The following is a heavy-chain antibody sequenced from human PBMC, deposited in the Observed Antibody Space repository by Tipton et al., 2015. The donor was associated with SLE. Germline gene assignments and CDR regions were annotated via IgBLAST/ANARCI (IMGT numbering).Heavy chain of an antibody. CDR1: GYSISSGYY. CDR2: IYHSGST. V-gene: IGHV4-38-2*01. CDR3: ARGPLSGIAAAGTIDY. Sequence: TLSLTCAVSGYSISSGYYWGWIRQPPGKGLEWIGSIYHSGSTYYNPSLKSRVTISVDTSKNQFSLTLSSVTAADTAVYYCARGPLSGIAAAGTIDYWGQGTLVTVSS. J-gene: IGHJ4*02. D-gene: IGHD6-13*01.